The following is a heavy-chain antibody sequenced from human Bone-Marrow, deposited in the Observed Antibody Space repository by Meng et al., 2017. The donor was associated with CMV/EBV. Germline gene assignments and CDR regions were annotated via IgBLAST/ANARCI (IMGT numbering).Heavy chain of an antibody. V-gene: IGHV1-46*01. Sequence: ASVKVSCKASGYTFTSYYMHWVRQAPGQGLEWMGIINPSGGSTSYAQKFQGRVTMTRDTSISTAYMELSRLRSDDTAVYYCARDLSLLVVPIDYWGQGTLVTVSS. J-gene: IGHJ4*02. CDR2: INPSGGST. CDR3: ARDLSLLVVPIDY. D-gene: IGHD2-2*01. CDR1: GYTFTSYY.